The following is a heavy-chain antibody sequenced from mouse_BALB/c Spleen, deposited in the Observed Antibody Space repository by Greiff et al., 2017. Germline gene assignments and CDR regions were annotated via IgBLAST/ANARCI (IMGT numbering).Heavy chain of an antibody. V-gene: IGHV3-6*02. CDR1: GYSITSGYY. CDR3: ARGPLTTYYFDY. D-gene: IGHD2-1*01. CDR2: ISYDGSN. J-gene: IGHJ2*01. Sequence: EVQRVESGPGLVKPSQSLSLTCSVTGYSITSGYYWNWIRQFPGNKLEWMGYISYDGSNNYNPSLKNRISITRDTSKNQFFLKLNSVTTEDTATYYCARGPLTTYYFDYWGQGTTLTVSS.